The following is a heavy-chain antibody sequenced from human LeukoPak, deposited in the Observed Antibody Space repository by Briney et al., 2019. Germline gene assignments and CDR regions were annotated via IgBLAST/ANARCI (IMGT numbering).Heavy chain of an antibody. D-gene: IGHD3-22*01. CDR3: ARALHSYYDSSGYYFGWGYYYYYYMDV. Sequence: TGGSLRLSCAASGFTFSNYRMNWVRQAPGKGLEWVSSISSSSIYIYYADSLKGRFTISRDNAKNSLYLQMNSLRAEDTAVYYCARALHSYYDSSGYYFGWGYYYYYYMDVWGKGTTVTISS. V-gene: IGHV3-21*01. CDR1: GFTFSNYR. CDR2: ISSSSIYI. J-gene: IGHJ6*03.